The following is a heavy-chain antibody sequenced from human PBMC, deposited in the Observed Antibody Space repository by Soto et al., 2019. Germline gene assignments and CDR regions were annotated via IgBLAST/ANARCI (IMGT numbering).Heavy chain of an antibody. Sequence: GGSLRLSCAASGFTFSNYAMHWVRQDPDKGLEWVAIISYHGSTKYYADSVKGRFTISRDNSKSTLDLQMNRMRAEGTDVYYCANLHSSGLSFVYWGDGTLVTVSS. V-gene: IGHV3-30-3*01. CDR1: GFTFSNYA. D-gene: IGHD6-19*01. J-gene: IGHJ4*01. CDR2: ISYHGSTK. CDR3: ANLHSSGLSFVY.